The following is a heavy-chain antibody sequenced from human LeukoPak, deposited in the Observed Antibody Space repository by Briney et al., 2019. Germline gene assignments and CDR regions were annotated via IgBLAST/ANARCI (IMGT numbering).Heavy chain of an antibody. V-gene: IGHV1-69*04. D-gene: IGHD2-2*01. CDR2: IIPILGIA. J-gene: IGHJ6*02. CDR3: ARDMGYCSSTSCYRIGYYYYYGMDV. CDR1: GGTFSSYT. Sequence: GASVKVSCKASGGTFSSYTISWVRQAPGQGLEWMGRIIPILGIANYAQKFQGRVTITADKSTSTAYMELSSLRSEDTAVYYCARDMGYCSSTSCYRIGYYYYYGMDVWGRGTTVTVSS.